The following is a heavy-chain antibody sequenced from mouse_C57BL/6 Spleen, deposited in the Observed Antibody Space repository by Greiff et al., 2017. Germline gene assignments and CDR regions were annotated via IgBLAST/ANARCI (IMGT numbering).Heavy chain of an antibody. CDR2: INPYNGGT. D-gene: IGHD2-3*01. CDR3: ARGWLLREGYAMDY. J-gene: IGHJ4*01. V-gene: IGHV1-19*01. Sequence: VQLQQSGPVLVKPGASVKMSCKASGYTFTDYYMNWVKQSHGKSLEWIGVINPYNGGTSYNQKFKGKATLTVDKSSSTAYMELNSLTSEDSAVYYCARGWLLREGYAMDYWGQGTSVTVSS. CDR1: GYTFTDYY.